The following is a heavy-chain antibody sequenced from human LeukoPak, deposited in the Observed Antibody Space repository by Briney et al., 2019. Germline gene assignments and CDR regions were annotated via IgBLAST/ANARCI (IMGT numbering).Heavy chain of an antibody. J-gene: IGHJ3*02. Sequence: GGSLRLSCAASGFTFSSYWMNWVRQAPGKGLEWVANIEQDGSEKYYVDSVKGRLTISRDNAKNSLYLQMNSLRADDTAVFYCARSRTLMNVVVIAGAFDIWGQGTMVTVSS. D-gene: IGHD2-21*01. CDR2: IEQDGSEK. CDR1: GFTFSSYW. CDR3: ARSRTLMNVVVIAGAFDI. V-gene: IGHV3-7*01.